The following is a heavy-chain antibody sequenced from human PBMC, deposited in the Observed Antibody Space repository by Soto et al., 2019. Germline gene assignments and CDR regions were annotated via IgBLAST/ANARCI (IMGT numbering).Heavy chain of an antibody. CDR2: IYYSGST. D-gene: IGHD3-10*01. CDR1: GGSISSGDYY. Sequence: LSLTCTVSGGSISSGDYYWSWIRQPPGKGLEWIGYIYYSGSTYYNPSLKSRVTISVDTSKNQFSLKLSPVTAADTAVYYCAREIWFGEGLLFDYWGQGTLVTVSS. J-gene: IGHJ4*02. CDR3: AREIWFGEGLLFDY. V-gene: IGHV4-30-4*01.